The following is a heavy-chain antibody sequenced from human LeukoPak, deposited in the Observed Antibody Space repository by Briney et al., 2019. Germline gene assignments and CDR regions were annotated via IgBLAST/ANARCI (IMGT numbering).Heavy chain of an antibody. V-gene: IGHV1-8*01. CDR2: MNPNSGNT. J-gene: IGHJ3*02. CDR3: ARVSGAFDI. D-gene: IGHD3-10*01. CDR1: GYTFTSYD. Sequence: ASVKVSCKASGYTFTSYDINWVRQATGQGLEWMGWMNPNSGNTGYAQKFQGRVTITADKSTSTAYMELSSLRSEDTAVYYCARVSGAFDIWGQGTMVTVSS.